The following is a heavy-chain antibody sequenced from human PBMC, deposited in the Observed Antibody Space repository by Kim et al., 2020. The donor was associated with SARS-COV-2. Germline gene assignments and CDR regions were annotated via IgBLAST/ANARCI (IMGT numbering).Heavy chain of an antibody. Sequence: LKSRGTISVDTSKNQFSLKLSSVTAADTAVYYCARGYSYGPVDYYYYGMDVWGQGTTVTVSS. J-gene: IGHJ6*02. V-gene: IGHV4-59*09. D-gene: IGHD5-18*01. CDR3: ARGYSYGPVDYYYYGMDV.